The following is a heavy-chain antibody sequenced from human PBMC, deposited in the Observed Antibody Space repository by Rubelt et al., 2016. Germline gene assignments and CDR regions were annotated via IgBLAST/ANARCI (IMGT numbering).Heavy chain of an antibody. J-gene: IGHJ4*02. Sequence: QVQLQQWGAGLLKPSETLSLTCAVYGGSFSGYYWSWIRQPPGKGLEWIGEINRSGSTNYNPSLKSRVTISVDKSKNQFSLKLSSVTAADTAVYYCARAIYGSGSYYLDYWGQGTLVTVSS. CDR2: INRSGST. V-gene: IGHV4-34*01. CDR3: ARAIYGSGSYYLDY. D-gene: IGHD3-10*01. CDR1: GGSFSGYY.